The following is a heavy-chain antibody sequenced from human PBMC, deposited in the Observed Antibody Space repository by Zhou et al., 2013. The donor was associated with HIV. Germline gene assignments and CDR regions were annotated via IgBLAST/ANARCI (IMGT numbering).Heavy chain of an antibody. CDR2: ISAYNADT. V-gene: IGHV1-18*01. D-gene: IGHD3-3*01. J-gene: IGHJ3*01. Sequence: QIQLVQSGAEVQKPGASVTVSCKASGYTLISYGISWVRQAPGQGPEWMGWISAYNADTNYAQKFQGRVTMTADTSTSTVYMELRSLTSEDTAVYFCARGERIFGAWGQGTMVTVS. CDR3: ARGERIFGA. CDR1: GYTLISYG.